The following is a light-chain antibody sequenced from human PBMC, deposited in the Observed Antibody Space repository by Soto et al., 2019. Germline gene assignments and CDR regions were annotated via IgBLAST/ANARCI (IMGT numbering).Light chain of an antibody. Sequence: IVVTKSPATLSLSPVERAPRSCTGSQSVSNNYLAWYQHKPGQAPRLLIYGASNRATGIPDRFSGSGSGIDFALTISRLEPEDFAVYYCQKYGDSSITFGQGTRLEI. V-gene: IGKV3-20*01. CDR2: GAS. J-gene: IGKJ5*01. CDR3: QKYGDSSIT. CDR1: QSVSNNY.